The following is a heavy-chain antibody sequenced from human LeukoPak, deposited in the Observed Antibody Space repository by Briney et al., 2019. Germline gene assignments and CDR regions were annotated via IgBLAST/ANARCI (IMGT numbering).Heavy chain of an antibody. D-gene: IGHD6-19*01. Sequence: PGRSLRLSCAASGFTFDDYAMHWVRQAPGKGLEWASGISWNSGSIGYADSVKGRFTISRDNAKNSLYLQMNSLRAEDTALYYCAKDRGAEQWLVRGLDYWGQGTLVTVSS. CDR3: AKDRGAEQWLVRGLDY. V-gene: IGHV3-9*01. CDR2: ISWNSGSI. CDR1: GFTFDDYA. J-gene: IGHJ4*02.